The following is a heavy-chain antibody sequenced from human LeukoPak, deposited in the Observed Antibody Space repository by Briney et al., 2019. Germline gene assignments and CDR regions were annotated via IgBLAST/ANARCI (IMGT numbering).Heavy chain of an antibody. CDR3: AREGYSSNWYDY. CDR2: ISYTGTT. Sequence: TSETLSLTCTVSGGSISSHYWAWIRQPPGKGLEWIGYISYTGTTNYNPSLKSRVTISVDTSKNQLSLKLRSVTAADTAVYYCAREGYSSNWYDYWGQGTLVTVSS. V-gene: IGHV4-59*11. J-gene: IGHJ5*01. CDR1: GGSISSHY. D-gene: IGHD6-13*01.